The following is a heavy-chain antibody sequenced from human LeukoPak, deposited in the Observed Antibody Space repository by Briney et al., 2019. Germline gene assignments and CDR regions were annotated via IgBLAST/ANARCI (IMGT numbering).Heavy chain of an antibody. CDR3: AKSLSRLVVVAATFFDY. J-gene: IGHJ4*02. CDR2: ISSSSSTT. V-gene: IGHV3-48*01. CDR1: GFTFSSYS. Sequence: GESLRLSCAASGFTFSSYSMNWVRQAPGKGLEWVSYISSSSSTTYYADSVKGRFTISRDNSKNTLYLQMNSLRAEDTAVYYCAKSLSRLVVVAATFFDYWGQGTLVTVSS. D-gene: IGHD2-15*01.